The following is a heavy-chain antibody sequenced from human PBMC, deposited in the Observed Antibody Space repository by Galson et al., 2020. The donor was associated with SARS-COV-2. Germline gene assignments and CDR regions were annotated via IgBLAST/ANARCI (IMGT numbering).Heavy chain of an antibody. Sequence: QLGESLKISCAASGFTFSSYAMHWVRQAPGKGLEWVAVISYDGSKKYYADSVKGRFTISRDNSKNTLYLQMNSLRAEDTAVYYCARDGVVVIVQSLQGYFQHWGQGTLVTVSS. CDR3: ARDGVVVIVQSLQGYFQH. CDR2: ISYDGSKK. V-gene: IGHV3-30*04. J-gene: IGHJ1*01. CDR1: GFTFSSYA. D-gene: IGHD2-21*01.